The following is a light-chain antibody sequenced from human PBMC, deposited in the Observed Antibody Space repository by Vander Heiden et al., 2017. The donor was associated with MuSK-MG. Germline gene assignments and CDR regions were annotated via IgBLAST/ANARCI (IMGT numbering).Light chain of an antibody. CDR1: QSVSSSF. CDR3: QQYGCSPGT. CDR2: GAS. Sequence: DIVLTQSPGTLSLSPGERATLSCRASQSVSSSFLAWYQHKPGQAPRLLIFGASSRAIGIPDRFSGSGSGTDFTLTISRLEPEDFAVYYCQQYGCSPGTFGQGTKVEIK. V-gene: IGKV3-20*01. J-gene: IGKJ1*01.